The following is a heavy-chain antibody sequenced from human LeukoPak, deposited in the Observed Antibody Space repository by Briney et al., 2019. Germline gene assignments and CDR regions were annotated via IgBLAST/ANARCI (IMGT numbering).Heavy chain of an antibody. Sequence: GGSLRLSCAASGFTFSRYEMNWVRQAPGKGLEWVSYISSGGNTIYYADSVKGRFTISRDNAKNSVFLQMNSLRAEDTAVYYCAREPAYSSSWYTTCDFWGQGTLVTVSS. CDR1: GFTFSRYE. D-gene: IGHD6-13*01. V-gene: IGHV3-48*03. J-gene: IGHJ4*02. CDR2: ISSGGNTI. CDR3: AREPAYSSSWYTTCDF.